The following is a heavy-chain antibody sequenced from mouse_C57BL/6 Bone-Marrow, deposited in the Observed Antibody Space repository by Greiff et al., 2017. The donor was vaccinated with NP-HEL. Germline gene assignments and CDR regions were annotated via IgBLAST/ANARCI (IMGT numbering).Heavy chain of an antibody. CDR2: IPPNSGST. CDR1: CYTFTSYW. CDR3: AAITTVVAEGSFDY. J-gene: IGHJ2*01. V-gene: IGHV1-64*01. Sequence: QVQLQQPGAELVKPGASVKLSCKASCYTFTSYWMHWVKQRPGQGLEWIGMIPPNSGSTNYNEKFKSKATLTVDKSSSTAYMQLSSLTSEDSAVYYCAAITTVVAEGSFDYWGQGTTLTVSS. D-gene: IGHD1-1*01.